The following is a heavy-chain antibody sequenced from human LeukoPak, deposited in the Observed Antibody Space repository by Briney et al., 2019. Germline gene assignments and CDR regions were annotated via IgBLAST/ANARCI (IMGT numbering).Heavy chain of an antibody. D-gene: IGHD4-23*01. V-gene: IGHV3-48*03. Sequence: GGSLRLSCAASGFTFSSYEMNWVRQAPGKGLEWVSYISSSGSTIYYADSVKGRFTISRDNAKNSLYLQMNSLRAEDTAVCYCAGGMVTPFDYWGQGTLVTVSS. J-gene: IGHJ4*02. CDR2: ISSSGSTI. CDR3: AGGMVTPFDY. CDR1: GFTFSSYE.